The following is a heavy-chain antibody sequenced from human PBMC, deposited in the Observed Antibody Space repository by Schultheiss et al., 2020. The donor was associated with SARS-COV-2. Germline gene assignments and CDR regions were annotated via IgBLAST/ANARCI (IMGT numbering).Heavy chain of an antibody. V-gene: IGHV3-53*03. Sequence: GGSLRLSCAASGFTVSSNYMRWFRQAPGKGLEWVSVIYSGGSTYYVDSVKGRFTISRDNAKNTLYLQMNSLRAEDTAVYYCARSTEDYGDYVGLLDYWGQGTLVTVSS. D-gene: IGHD4-17*01. CDR1: GFTVSSNY. J-gene: IGHJ4*02. CDR2: IYSGGST. CDR3: ARSTEDYGDYVGLLDY.